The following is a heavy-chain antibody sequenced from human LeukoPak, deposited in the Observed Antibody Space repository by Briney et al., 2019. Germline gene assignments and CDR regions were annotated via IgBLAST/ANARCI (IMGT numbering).Heavy chain of an antibody. Sequence: SQTLSLTCTVSGVSISSGNYYWSWIRQHPGKGLEWIGYIYYSGSTYYNPSLKSRVTISVDTSKNQFSLKLGSVTAADTAVYYCARAGTEYYYGSGSYSGSLDYWGQGTLVTVSS. V-gene: IGHV4-31*03. CDR1: GVSISSGNYY. CDR3: ARAGTEYYYGSGSYSGSLDY. J-gene: IGHJ4*02. CDR2: IYYSGST. D-gene: IGHD3-10*01.